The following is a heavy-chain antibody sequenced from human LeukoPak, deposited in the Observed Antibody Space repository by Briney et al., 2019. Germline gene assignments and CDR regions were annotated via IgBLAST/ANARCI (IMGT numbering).Heavy chain of an antibody. D-gene: IGHD4-17*01. CDR3: AKGTYYGGYALDY. J-gene: IGHJ4*02. V-gene: IGHV3-30*02. CDR2: IRYDGSNK. Sequence: GGSLRLSCAASGFTFSSYGMQWVRQAPGKGLEWVAFIRYDGSNKYYADSVKGRFTISRDNSKNTLYLQMNSLRAEDTAVYYCAKGTYYGGYALDYWGQGTLVTLSS. CDR1: GFTFSSYG.